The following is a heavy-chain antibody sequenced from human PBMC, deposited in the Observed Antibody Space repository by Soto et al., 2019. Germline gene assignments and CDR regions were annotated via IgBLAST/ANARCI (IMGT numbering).Heavy chain of an antibody. J-gene: IGHJ4*02. V-gene: IGHV4-61*01. D-gene: IGHD3-22*01. CDR2: IYYSGST. CDR3: ARVGLDYYDSSGSLVYFDY. Sequence: PSETLSLTCTVSGGSVSSGSYYWSWIRQPPGKGLEWIGYIYYSGSTNYNHSLKSRVTISVDTSKNQFSLKLSSVTAADTAVYYCARVGLDYYDSSGSLVYFDYWGQGTLVTVSS. CDR1: GGSVSSGSYY.